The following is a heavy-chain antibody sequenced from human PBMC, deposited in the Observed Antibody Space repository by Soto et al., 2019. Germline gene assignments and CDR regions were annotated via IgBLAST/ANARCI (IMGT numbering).Heavy chain of an antibody. V-gene: IGHV1-3*01. D-gene: IGHD3-22*01. CDR1: GYTFTSYA. CDR2: INAGNGNT. CDR3: ASARGNTYYYDSSGYQPLDY. J-gene: IGHJ4*02. Sequence: GASVKVSCKASGYTFTSYAMHWVRQAPGQRLEWMGWINAGNGNTKYSQKFQGRVTITRDTSASTAYMELSSLRSEDTAVYYCASARGNTYYYDSSGYQPLDYWGQGTLVTVSS.